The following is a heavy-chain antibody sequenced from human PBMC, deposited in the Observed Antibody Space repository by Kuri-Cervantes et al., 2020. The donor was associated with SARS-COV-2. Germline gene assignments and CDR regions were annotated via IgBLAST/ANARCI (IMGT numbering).Heavy chain of an antibody. CDR3: ARVDV. Sequence: GSLRLSCTVSGGSISSYYWSWIRQPPGKGLEWIGYIYYSGSTNYNPSLKSRVTISVDTSKNQFSLKLSSVTAADTAVYYCARVDVWGKGTTVTVSS. CDR2: IYYSGST. CDR1: GGSISSYY. J-gene: IGHJ6*04. V-gene: IGHV4-59*12.